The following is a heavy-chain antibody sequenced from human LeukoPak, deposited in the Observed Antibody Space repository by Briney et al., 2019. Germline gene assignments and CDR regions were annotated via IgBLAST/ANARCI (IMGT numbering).Heavy chain of an antibody. Sequence: SETLSLTCTVSGGSISSYYWSWIRQPPGKGLEWIGYIYYSGSTNYNPSLKSRVTISVDTSKNQSSLKLSSVTAADTAVYYCARGARGWFGEVNWFDPWGQGTLVTVSS. CDR2: IYYSGST. J-gene: IGHJ5*02. D-gene: IGHD3-10*01. CDR1: GGSISSYY. V-gene: IGHV4-59*08. CDR3: ARGARGWFGEVNWFDP.